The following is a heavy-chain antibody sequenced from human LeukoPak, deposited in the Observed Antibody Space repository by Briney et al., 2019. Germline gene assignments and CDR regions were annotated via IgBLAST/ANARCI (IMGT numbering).Heavy chain of an antibody. Sequence: GGSLRLSCAASGFTFSSYAMHWVRQAPGKGLEWVAVISYDGSNKYYADSVKGRFTISRDNAKNSLYLQMNSLRAEDTAVYYCARDIQGGFWSGYSGWGQGTLVTVSS. CDR1: GFTFSSYA. J-gene: IGHJ4*02. CDR3: ARDIQGGFWSGYSG. CDR2: ISYDGSNK. D-gene: IGHD3-3*01. V-gene: IGHV3-30-3*01.